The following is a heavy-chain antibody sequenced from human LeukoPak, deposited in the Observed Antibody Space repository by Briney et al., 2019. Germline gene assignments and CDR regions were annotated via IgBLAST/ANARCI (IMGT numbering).Heavy chain of an antibody. D-gene: IGHD3-16*01. J-gene: IGHJ4*02. CDR1: GYTFTSYA. Sequence: ASVKVSCKASGYTFTSYAMHWVRQAPGQRLEWMGWINAGNGNTKYSQKFQGRVTITRDTSASTAYMELSSLRSEDTAVYYCARDLGYYDYVWGSYPRSFDYWGQGTLVTVSS. CDR3: ARDLGYYDYVWGSYPRSFDY. CDR2: INAGNGNT. V-gene: IGHV1-3*01.